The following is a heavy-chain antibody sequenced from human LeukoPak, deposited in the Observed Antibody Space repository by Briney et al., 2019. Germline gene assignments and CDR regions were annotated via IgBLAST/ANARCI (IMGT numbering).Heavy chain of an antibody. Sequence: SETQSLPCTVPGVSITTDYWSWIRQTTGKGLEWIAYIFDIGSTTYNPSLQSRVTMSMDTSKNQFSLNLSSVTAADTAVYYCARGRPYFDYWGQGTLVTVSS. CDR2: IFDIGST. CDR3: ARGRPYFDY. J-gene: IGHJ4*02. CDR1: GVSITTDY. V-gene: IGHV4-59*08.